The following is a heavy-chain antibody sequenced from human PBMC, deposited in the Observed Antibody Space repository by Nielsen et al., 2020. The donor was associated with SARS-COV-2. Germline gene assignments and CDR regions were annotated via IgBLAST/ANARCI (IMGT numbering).Heavy chain of an antibody. J-gene: IGHJ4*02. V-gene: IGHV3-30*18. CDR1: GFTFSSYG. D-gene: IGHD3/OR15-3a*01. CDR3: AKDRAIFMIYFTRGGPDY. CDR2: ISYEGSKQ. Sequence: GESLKISCAASGFTFSSYGMHWVRQAPGKGLEWVAVISYEGSKQFYGDSVKGRFTISRDFSKSTLYLQMNSLRAEDTAMYYCAKDRAIFMIYFTRGGPDYWGQGTLVTVSS.